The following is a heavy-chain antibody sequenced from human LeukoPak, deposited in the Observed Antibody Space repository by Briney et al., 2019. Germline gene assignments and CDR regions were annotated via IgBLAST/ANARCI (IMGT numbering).Heavy chain of an antibody. CDR3: ARDFAYDSSGYYWGTKPALPYDY. CDR2: ISSSSSTI. CDR1: GFTFSSYS. D-gene: IGHD3-22*01. V-gene: IGHV3-48*01. J-gene: IGHJ4*02. Sequence: GGSLRLSCAASGFTFSSYSMNWVRQAPGKGLEWVSYISSSSSTIYYAVSVKGRFPISKDNAKNSLYLQMNSLRAEDTAVYYCARDFAYDSSGYYWGTKPALPYDYWGQGTLVTVSS.